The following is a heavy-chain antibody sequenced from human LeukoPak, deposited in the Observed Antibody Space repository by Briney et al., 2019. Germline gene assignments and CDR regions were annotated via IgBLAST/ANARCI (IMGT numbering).Heavy chain of an antibody. CDR1: GYTFTGYY. Sequence: EASVKVSCKASGYTFTGYYMHWVRQAPGQGLEWMGWINPNSGGTNYAQKFQGRVTMTRDTSISTAYMELSRLRSDDTAVYYCARDLIVVVTASLGYWGQGTLVTVSS. D-gene: IGHD2-21*02. CDR3: ARDLIVVVTASLGY. V-gene: IGHV1-2*02. CDR2: INPNSGGT. J-gene: IGHJ4*02.